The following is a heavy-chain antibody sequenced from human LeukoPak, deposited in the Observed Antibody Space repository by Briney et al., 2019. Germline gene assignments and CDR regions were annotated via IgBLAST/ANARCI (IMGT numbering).Heavy chain of an antibody. Sequence: ADTESLTCTVSGGSISSYYWSWIRQPAGKGLEWIGRIYSSGSTNYSPSLKSRVTMSVYTSKNQFVLKLSSVTAADTAVYYCARAVTMVRGEGYFDYWGQGTLVT. CDR1: GGSISSYY. J-gene: IGHJ4*02. CDR2: IYSSGST. D-gene: IGHD3-10*01. V-gene: IGHV4-4*07. CDR3: ARAVTMVRGEGYFDY.